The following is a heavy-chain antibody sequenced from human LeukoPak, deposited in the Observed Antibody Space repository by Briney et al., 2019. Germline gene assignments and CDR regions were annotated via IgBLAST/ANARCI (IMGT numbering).Heavy chain of an antibody. CDR2: ISGSGGST. J-gene: IGHJ4*02. CDR1: GFTFSSYA. V-gene: IGHV3-23*01. CDR3: AKIYDFWSGYRYYFDY. D-gene: IGHD3-3*01. Sequence: GGSLRLSCAASGFTFSSYAMSWVRQAPGKGLEWVSAISGSGGSTYYADSVKGRFTISRDNSKNTLYLQMNSLRAEDTAVYYCAKIYDFWSGYRYYFDYWGQGTLVTVSS.